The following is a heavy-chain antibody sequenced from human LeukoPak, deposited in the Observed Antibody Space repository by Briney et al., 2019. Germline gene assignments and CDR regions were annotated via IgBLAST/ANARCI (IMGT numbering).Heavy chain of an antibody. D-gene: IGHD3-3*01. J-gene: IGHJ4*02. CDR2: IYTSGST. CDR1: GGSISSYY. V-gene: IGHV4-4*07. CDR3: ARTLRITIFGVVNRPFDY. Sequence: PSETLSLTCTVSGGSISSYYWSWIRQPAGKGLEWIGRIYTSGSTNYNPSLKSRVTMSVDTSENQFSLKLSSVTAADTAVYYCARTLRITIFGVVNRPFDYWGQGTLVTVSS.